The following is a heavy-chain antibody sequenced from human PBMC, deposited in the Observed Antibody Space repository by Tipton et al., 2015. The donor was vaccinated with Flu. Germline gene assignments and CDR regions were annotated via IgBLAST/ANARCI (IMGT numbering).Heavy chain of an antibody. CDR1: GGSISGDDYY. CDR3: ARYMGYYDYWSGFYAYFDY. Sequence: TLSLTCTVSGGSISGDDYYWSWIRQPPGKGLEWIGDINHSGTTNNNPSLRSRVTISVDTSKNQFSLKLNSVTAADTAVYYCARYMGYYDYWSGFYAYFDYWGQGNLVTVSS. CDR2: INHSGTT. J-gene: IGHJ4*02. D-gene: IGHD3-3*01. V-gene: IGHV4-34*01.